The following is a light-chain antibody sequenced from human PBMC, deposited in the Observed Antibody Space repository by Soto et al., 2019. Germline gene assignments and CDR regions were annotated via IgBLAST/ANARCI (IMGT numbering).Light chain of an antibody. CDR1: QDISNY. CDR2: AAS. Sequence: DIQMTQSPSSLSASVGDRVTITCRASQDISNYLAWYQQKPGKVPKLVIYAASTLQSGVPSRFSGSGSGTAFTLTISSLQPEDVASYYCHVYNSAPPWTFGQGTRVEIK. CDR3: HVYNSAPPWT. J-gene: IGKJ1*01. V-gene: IGKV1-27*01.